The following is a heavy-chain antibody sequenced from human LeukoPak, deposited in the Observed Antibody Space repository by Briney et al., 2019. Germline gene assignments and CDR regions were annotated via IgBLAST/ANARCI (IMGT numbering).Heavy chain of an antibody. V-gene: IGHV3-53*01. J-gene: IGHJ4*02. D-gene: IGHD6-13*01. Sequence: GGSLRLSCAASKFAFSSYAMSWVRQAPGRGLEWVSVIYSGGYTYYAGSVKGRFTISRDNSKNTLYLQMNSLRAEDTAVYYCASAIGSIWYEFDYWGQGTLVTVSS. CDR3: ASAIGSIWYEFDY. CDR2: IYSGGYT. CDR1: KFAFSSYA.